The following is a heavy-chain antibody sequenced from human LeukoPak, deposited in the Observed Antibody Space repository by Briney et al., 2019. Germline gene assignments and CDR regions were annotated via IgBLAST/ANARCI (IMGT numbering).Heavy chain of an antibody. CDR2: IYHSGTT. D-gene: IGHD4-17*01. CDR1: GFTVSSNY. Sequence: GSLRLSCAASGFTVSSNYMSWVRQAPGKGLEWIGEIYHSGTTNYNPSLKSRVTMSVDKSKNQFSLKLSSVTAADTAVYYCATYFYGEYGSYYFDYWGQGTLVTVSS. J-gene: IGHJ4*02. CDR3: ATYFYGEYGSYYFDY. V-gene: IGHV4-4*02.